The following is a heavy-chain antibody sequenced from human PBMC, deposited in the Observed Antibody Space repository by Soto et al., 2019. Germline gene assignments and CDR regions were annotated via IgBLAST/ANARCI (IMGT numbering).Heavy chain of an antibody. CDR1: GYTFTSYY. D-gene: IGHD6-25*01. J-gene: IGHJ4*02. CDR3: ARELAAGDS. Sequence: QVQLVQSGAEVKKPGASVRVSCKASGYTFTSYYIHWVRQAPGQGLEWMAIVKPTGGSTNYAQKYKGRVKVTFDTSTSTVFMERNSLRYEDIAVYYCARELAAGDSWGQGTLVTVSS. V-gene: IGHV1-46*03. CDR2: VKPTGGST.